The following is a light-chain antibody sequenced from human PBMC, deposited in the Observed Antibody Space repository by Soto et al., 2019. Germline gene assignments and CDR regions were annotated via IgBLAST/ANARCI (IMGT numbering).Light chain of an antibody. CDR2: GAS. Sequence: EIVMTQSPATLSLSPGERATRRCRASQNITNNYVAWYQHKPGQAPRLLIYGASSRATGIPVRFSGSGSGTDFTLTISRLEPEDFAVYYCQQHGNSPRTFGQGTKVDIK. V-gene: IGKV3-20*01. CDR3: QQHGNSPRT. J-gene: IGKJ1*01. CDR1: QNITNNY.